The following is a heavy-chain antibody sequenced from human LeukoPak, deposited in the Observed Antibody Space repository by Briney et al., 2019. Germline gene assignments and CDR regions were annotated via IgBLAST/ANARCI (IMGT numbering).Heavy chain of an antibody. CDR2: IYPGDSDT. CDR1: GYSFTSYW. CDR3: ARHHYYDSSGYFY. Sequence: GESLKISCKGSGYSFTSYWIGWVRQMPGKGLEWMGIIYPGDSDTRYSPSFQGQVTISADKSISTAYLQWSSLKASGTAMYYCARHHYYDSSGYFYWGQGTLVTVSS. D-gene: IGHD3-22*01. V-gene: IGHV5-51*01. J-gene: IGHJ4*02.